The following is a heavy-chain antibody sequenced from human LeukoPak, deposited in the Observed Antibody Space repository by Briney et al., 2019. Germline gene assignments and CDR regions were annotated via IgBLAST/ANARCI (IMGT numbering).Heavy chain of an antibody. V-gene: IGHV4-34*01. Sequence: NPSETLSLTCAVYGGSFSGYYWSWIRQPPGKGLEWIGEINHSGSTNYNPSLKSRVTISLDTSKNQFSLNLSSVTAADTAVYYCARRWVYDKRAFDAWGQGTMVTVSS. CDR1: GGSFSGYY. D-gene: IGHD3-16*01. J-gene: IGHJ3*01. CDR2: INHSGST. CDR3: ARRWVYDKRAFDA.